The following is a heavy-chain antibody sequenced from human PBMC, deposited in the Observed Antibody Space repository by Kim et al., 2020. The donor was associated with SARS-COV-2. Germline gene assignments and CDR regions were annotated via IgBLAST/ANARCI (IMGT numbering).Heavy chain of an antibody. CDR1: GYTFTGYY. CDR2: INPNSGGT. D-gene: IGHD3-10*01. V-gene: IGHV1-2*02. J-gene: IGHJ4*02. Sequence: ASVKVSCKASGYTFTGYYMHWVRQAPGQGLEWMGWINPNSGGTNYAQKFQGRVTMTRDTSISTAYMELSRLRSDDTAVYYCARTARGAGGYFGYWGQGTLVTVSS. CDR3: ARTARGAGGYFGY.